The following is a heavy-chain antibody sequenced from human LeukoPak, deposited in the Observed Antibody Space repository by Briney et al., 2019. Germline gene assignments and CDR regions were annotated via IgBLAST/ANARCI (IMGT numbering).Heavy chain of an antibody. D-gene: IGHD3-16*01. CDR3: ARDASGVWFDY. J-gene: IGHJ4*02. CDR1: GFAFTSYG. CDR2: MSPYNGNT. V-gene: IGHV1-18*04. Sequence: ASVKVSCKASGFAFTSYGFSWLRQAPGQGLEWMGWMSPYNGNTNYAQKFQGRVTMTTETSTSTLYMELRSLRSDDTAVYYCARDASGVWFDYWGQRTLVTVSS.